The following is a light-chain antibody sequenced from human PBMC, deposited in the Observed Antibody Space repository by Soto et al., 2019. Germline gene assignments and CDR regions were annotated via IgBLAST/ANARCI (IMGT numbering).Light chain of an antibody. Sequence: IQMTQSPSSLSASVGDTVTITCRASQNINLYLNWFQQKPGKAPRLLIYAASTLESGVPSRFSGSGSGTDFTLTISSMQPEEFATYFCQQSYITLSLNFGGGTKVDMK. CDR2: AAS. CDR1: QNINLY. CDR3: QQSYITLSLN. V-gene: IGKV1-39*01. J-gene: IGKJ4*01.